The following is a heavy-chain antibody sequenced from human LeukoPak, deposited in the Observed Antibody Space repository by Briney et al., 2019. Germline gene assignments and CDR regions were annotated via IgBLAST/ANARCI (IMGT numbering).Heavy chain of an antibody. CDR2: IWYDGSNK. D-gene: IGHD2-15*01. J-gene: IGHJ6*04. Sequence: GGSLRLSCGASGLSFSNDGIHWVRQSPGKGLEWVSLIWYDGSNKYYADSVKGRFTISRDDSKNTVYLQMNSLRAEDTSVDYCARDGEYCSAGWTSHSYSYGLGVWGEGTTVTVSS. CDR3: ARDGEYCSAGWTSHSYSYGLGV. V-gene: IGHV3-33*01. CDR1: GLSFSNDG.